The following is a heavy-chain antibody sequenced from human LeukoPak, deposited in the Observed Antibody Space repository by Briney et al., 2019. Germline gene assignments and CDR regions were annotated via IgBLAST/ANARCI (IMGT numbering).Heavy chain of an antibody. CDR3: ARGYYYASGSYDY. CDR2: IHYSGST. CDR1: GGSISSYY. J-gene: IGHJ4*02. D-gene: IGHD3-10*01. Sequence: PSETLSLTCTVSGGSISSYYWSWIRQPPGKGLEWIGYIHYSGSTNYNPSLKSRVTISVDTSKNQFSLKLSSVTAADTALYYCARGYYYASGSYDYWGQGTLVTVSS. V-gene: IGHV4-59*12.